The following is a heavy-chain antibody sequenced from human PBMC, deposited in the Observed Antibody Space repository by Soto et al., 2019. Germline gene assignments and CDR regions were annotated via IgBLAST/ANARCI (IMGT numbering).Heavy chain of an antibody. Sequence: EVQLVESGGGLVQPGGSLRLSCAASGFTFSSYSMNWVRQAPGKGLEWVSYISSTSSTIYYADSVKGRFTISRDNAKNSLYLQMNSLRDEDTAVYYCARDGKYQLLSASSYYGMDVWGQGTTVTVSS. D-gene: IGHD2-2*01. CDR3: ARDGKYQLLSASSYYGMDV. CDR2: ISSTSSTI. V-gene: IGHV3-48*02. J-gene: IGHJ6*02. CDR1: GFTFSSYS.